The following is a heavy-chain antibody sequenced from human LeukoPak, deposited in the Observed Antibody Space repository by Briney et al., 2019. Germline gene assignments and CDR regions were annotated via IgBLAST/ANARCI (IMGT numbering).Heavy chain of an antibody. V-gene: IGHV3-21*01. CDR3: ASAPVAGMEAG. J-gene: IGHJ4*02. CDR1: GFTFSSYS. CDR2: ISSSSSYI. D-gene: IGHD6-19*01. Sequence: GGSLRLSCAASGFTFSSYSMNWVRQAPGKGLEWVSSISSSSSYIYYADSVKGRFTISRDNAKNSRYLQMNSLRAEDTAVYYCASAPVAGMEAGWGQGTLVTVSS.